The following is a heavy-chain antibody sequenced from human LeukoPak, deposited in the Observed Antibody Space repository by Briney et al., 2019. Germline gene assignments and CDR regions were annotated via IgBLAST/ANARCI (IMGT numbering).Heavy chain of an antibody. Sequence: SETLSLTCAVYSGSFSGYYWSWIRQPPGKGLEWIGEINHSGSTNYIPSLKSRVTISLDTSKNQFSLKLSSVTAADTAVYYCATWVRVVYAFDIWGQGTTVTVSS. V-gene: IGHV4-34*01. CDR3: ATWVRVVYAFDI. D-gene: IGHD2-15*01. CDR1: SGSFSGYY. CDR2: INHSGST. J-gene: IGHJ3*02.